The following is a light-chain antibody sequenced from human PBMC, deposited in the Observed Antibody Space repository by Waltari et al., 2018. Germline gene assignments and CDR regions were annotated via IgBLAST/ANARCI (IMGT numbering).Light chain of an antibody. V-gene: IGKV1-39*01. CDR3: QQSLDSPYT. CDR2: AAS. CDR1: QTIDVY. J-gene: IGKJ2*01. Sequence: DIQMTQSPSSLSASVGDTVTISCRASQTIDVYLNWYQQQPGKAPNLLIYAASTLLIGVPSRFSGFGSETEFTLTITGLQPKDFATYYCQQSLDSPYTFGQGTRLEI.